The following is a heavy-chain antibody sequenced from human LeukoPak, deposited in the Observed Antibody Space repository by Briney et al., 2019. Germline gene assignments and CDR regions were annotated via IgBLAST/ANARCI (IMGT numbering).Heavy chain of an antibody. J-gene: IGHJ4*02. V-gene: IGHV4-39*07. CDR2: IYHSGST. D-gene: IGHD1-26*01. CDR3: ARIVGADLHAFDY. CDR1: GGSISSSSYY. Sequence: SETLSLTCTVSGGSISSSSYYWGWIRQPPGKGLEWIGSIYHSGSTYYNPSLKSRVTISVDTSKNQFSLKLSSVTAADTAVYYCARIVGADLHAFDYWGQGTLVTVSS.